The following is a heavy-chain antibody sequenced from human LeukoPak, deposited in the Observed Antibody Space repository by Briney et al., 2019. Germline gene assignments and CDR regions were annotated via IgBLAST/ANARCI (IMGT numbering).Heavy chain of an antibody. D-gene: IGHD3-22*01. CDR3: ARARGYYDREFDY. Sequence: ASVKVSCKASGYTFTGYYMHWVRQAPGQGLEWMGWINPNSGGTNYAQKFQGRVTMTRDTSISIAYMELSRLRSDDTAVYYCARARGYYDREFDYWGQGTLVTVSS. J-gene: IGHJ4*02. CDR2: INPNSGGT. V-gene: IGHV1-2*02. CDR1: GYTFTGYY.